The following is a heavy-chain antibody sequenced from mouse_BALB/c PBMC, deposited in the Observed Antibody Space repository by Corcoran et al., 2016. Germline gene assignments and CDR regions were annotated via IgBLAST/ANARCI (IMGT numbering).Heavy chain of an antibody. CDR3: ARGLLRYAMDY. CDR2: ILPGSGST. D-gene: IGHD1-1*01. CDR1: GYTFSSYW. V-gene: IGHV1-9*01. Sequence: QVQLQQSGAELMTPGASVKISCKATGYTFSSYWIEWVKQRPGHGLEWIGEILPGSGSTNYNEKFKGKATFTADTSSNTAYMQLSSLTSEDSAVYYCARGLLRYAMDYWGQGTSVTVSS. J-gene: IGHJ4*01.